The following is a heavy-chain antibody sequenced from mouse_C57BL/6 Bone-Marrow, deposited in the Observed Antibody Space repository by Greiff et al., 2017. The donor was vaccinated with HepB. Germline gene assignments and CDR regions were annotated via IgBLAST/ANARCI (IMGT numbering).Heavy chain of an antibody. D-gene: IGHD2-1*01. CDR3: ARAGVYGNYVAWFAY. Sequence: VQLQQSGPELVKPGASVKIPCKASGYTFTDYNMDWVKQSHGKSLEWIGDINPNNGGTIYNQKFKGKATLTVDKSSRQAYMELRSLTSEDTAVYYCARAGVYGNYVAWFAYWGQGTLVTVSA. J-gene: IGHJ3*01. V-gene: IGHV1-18*01. CDR2: INPNNGGT. CDR1: GYTFTDYN.